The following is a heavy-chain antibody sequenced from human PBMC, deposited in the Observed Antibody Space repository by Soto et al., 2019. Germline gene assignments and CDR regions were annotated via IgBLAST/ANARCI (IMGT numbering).Heavy chain of an antibody. CDR2: ISEGGSNT. D-gene: IGHD6-6*01. CDR1: GFPFDDYG. J-gene: IGHJ5*02. CDR3: AKDQFSSSWFDP. V-gene: IGHV3-NL1*01. Sequence: PGGSLRLSCAASGFPFDDYGMTWVRQAPGKGLEWVAIISEGGSNTYYADSVKGRFTISRDNSKNTLYLQMNSLRAEDTAVYYCAKDQFSSSWFDPWGQGTLVTVSS.